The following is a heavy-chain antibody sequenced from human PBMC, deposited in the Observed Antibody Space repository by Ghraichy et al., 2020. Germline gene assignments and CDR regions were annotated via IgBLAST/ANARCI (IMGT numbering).Heavy chain of an antibody. CDR3: AISKGGTSDISNGLLLFAY. D-gene: IGHD3-9*01. CDR1: GFTFSDFA. V-gene: IGHV3-23*01. J-gene: IGHJ4*02. Sequence: GGSLRLSCATSGFTFSDFAMSWVRQAPGKGLEWVSSITATSDNTYYPDSVRGRFSISRDNSKSTLFLQMNSLRAEDSAIYYCAISKGGTSDISNGLLLFAYWGQGTLVTVSS. CDR2: ITATSDNT.